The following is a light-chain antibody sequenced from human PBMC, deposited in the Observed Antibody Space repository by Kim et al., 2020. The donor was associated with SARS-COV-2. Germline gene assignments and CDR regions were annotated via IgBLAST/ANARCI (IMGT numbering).Light chain of an antibody. CDR2: KAS. V-gene: IGKV1-5*03. J-gene: IGKJ1*01. CDR1: QSISTW. Sequence: ASLGDRVTITCRASQSISTWLAWDQQKPGKAPKLLIYKASSLESGVPSRFSGSGSGTEFTLTVSSLQPDDFATYYCQQYKSYPWTFGQGTKVDIK. CDR3: QQYKSYPWT.